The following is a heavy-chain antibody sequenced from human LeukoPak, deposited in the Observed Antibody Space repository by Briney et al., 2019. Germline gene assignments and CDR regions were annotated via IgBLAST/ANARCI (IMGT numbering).Heavy chain of an antibody. D-gene: IGHD6-13*01. CDR2: MNPNSGNT. CDR1: GYTFTSYD. V-gene: IGHV1-8*01. CDR3: ARVVGRQQLGWFDP. Sequence: GASVKVSCKASGYTFTSYDINWVRQATGQGLEWMGWMNPNSGNTGYAQKFQGRVTMTRKTSISTAYMELSSLRSEGTAVYYCARVVGRQQLGWFDPWGQGTLVTVSS. J-gene: IGHJ5*02.